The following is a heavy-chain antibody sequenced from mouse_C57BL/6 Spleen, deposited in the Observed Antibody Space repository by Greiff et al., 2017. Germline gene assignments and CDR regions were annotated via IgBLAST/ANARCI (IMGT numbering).Heavy chain of an antibody. D-gene: IGHD2-3*01. V-gene: IGHV1-82*01. J-gene: IGHJ2*01. Sequence: VKLMESGPELVKPGASVKISCKASGYAFSSSWMNWVKQRPGKGLEWIGRIYPGDGDTNYNGKFKGKATLTADKSSSTAYMQLSSLTSEDSAVYFCARRRERYDGYYWGQGTTLTVSS. CDR3: ARRRERYDGYY. CDR1: GYAFSSSW. CDR2: IYPGDGDT.